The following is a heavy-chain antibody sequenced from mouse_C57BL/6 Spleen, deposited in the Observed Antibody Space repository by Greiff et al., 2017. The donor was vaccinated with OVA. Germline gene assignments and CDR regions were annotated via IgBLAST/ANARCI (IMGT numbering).Heavy chain of an antibody. CDR3: AKEEGWYDGYQFAY. Sequence: VKLKESGPGLVAPSQSLSITCTVSGFSLTSYGVSWVRQPPGKGLEWLGVIWGDGSTNYHSALISRLSISKDNSKSQVFLKLNSLQTDDTATYYGAKEEGWYDGYQFAYWGQGTLVTVSA. V-gene: IGHV2-3*01. CDR2: IWGDGST. J-gene: IGHJ3*01. CDR1: GFSLTSYG. D-gene: IGHD2-3*01.